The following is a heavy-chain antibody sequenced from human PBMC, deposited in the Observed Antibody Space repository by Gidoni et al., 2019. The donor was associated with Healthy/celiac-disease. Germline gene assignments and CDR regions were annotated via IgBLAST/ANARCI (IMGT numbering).Heavy chain of an antibody. CDR2: VIPIFGTA. CDR3: TSEGGPSGWYDY. D-gene: IGHD6-19*01. J-gene: IGHJ4*02. CDR1: GGTFSSYP. Sequence: QVQLVQSGAEANKPGSSVKASCKASGGTFSSYPISRVRQAPGQGLEWMGGVIPIFGTANYAPNFHGRVTITADESTTTSYMELSSLRSEATAVYYGTSEGGPSGWYDYWGQGTLVTVSS. V-gene: IGHV1-69*01.